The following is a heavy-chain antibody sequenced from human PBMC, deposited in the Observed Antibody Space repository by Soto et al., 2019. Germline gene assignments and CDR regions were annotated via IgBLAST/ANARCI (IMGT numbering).Heavy chain of an antibody. D-gene: IGHD1-26*01. J-gene: IGHJ6*02. Sequence: GGFLRLSCAASGFTFSNAWMNWVRQAPGKGLEWVGRIKSKTDGGTTDYAAPVKGRFTISRDDSKNTLYLQMDSLKTEDTAVYCCTGSGYYYYGMDVWGQGTTVTVSS. CDR2: IKSKTDGGTT. CDR3: TGSGYYYYGMDV. CDR1: GFTFSNAW. V-gene: IGHV3-15*07.